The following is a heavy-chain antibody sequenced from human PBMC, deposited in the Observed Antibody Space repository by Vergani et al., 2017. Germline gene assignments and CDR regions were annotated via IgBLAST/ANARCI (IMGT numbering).Heavy chain of an antibody. CDR1: GFTFSSYG. D-gene: IGHD6-19*01. CDR3: ARGTGSGWYLLRVQY. V-gene: IGHV3-33*01. J-gene: IGHJ1*01. Sequence: QVQLVESGGGVVQPGRSLRLSCAASGFTFSSYGMHWVRQAPGKGLEWVAVIWYDGSNKYYADSVKGRFTISRDNSKNTLYLQMNSLRAEDTAVYYCARGTGSGWYLLRVQYWGQGTLVTVSS. CDR2: IWYDGSNK.